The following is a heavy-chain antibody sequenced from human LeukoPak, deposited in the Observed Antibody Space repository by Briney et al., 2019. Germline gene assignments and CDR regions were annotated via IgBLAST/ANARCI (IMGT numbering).Heavy chain of an antibody. Sequence: SGGSLRLSCAASGFAFNSFAMGWVRQSPGKGLEWLSNGGGNTTFYADSLKGRFTISRDNSKNTLYLHMDSLRPDDTAIYYCTKELHVAVAVADYYYFYMDVWGRGTAVTVSS. CDR2: NGGGNTT. CDR3: TKELHVAVAVADYYYFYMDV. D-gene: IGHD6-19*01. J-gene: IGHJ6*03. V-gene: IGHV3-23*01. CDR1: GFAFNSFA.